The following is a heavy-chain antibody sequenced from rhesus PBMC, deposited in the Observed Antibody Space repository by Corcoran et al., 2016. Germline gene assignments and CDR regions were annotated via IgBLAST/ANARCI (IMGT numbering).Heavy chain of an antibody. D-gene: IGHD3-22*01. CDR3: ARETYWSDKYGLDS. V-gene: IGHV4-173*01. CDR2: IYGSGGST. CDR1: GGSISSNY. J-gene: IGHJ6*01. Sequence: QLQLQESGPGLVKPSETLSVTCAASGGSISSNYWSGLRQPPGKGLEWIGRIYGSGGSTDYNPSLKSRVTISTDTSKNQFSLKLSSVTAADTAVYYCARETYWSDKYGLDSWGQGVVVTVSS.